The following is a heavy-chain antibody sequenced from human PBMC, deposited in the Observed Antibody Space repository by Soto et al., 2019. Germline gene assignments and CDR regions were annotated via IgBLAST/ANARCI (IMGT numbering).Heavy chain of an antibody. CDR2: IYPGDSDT. J-gene: IGHJ1*01. V-gene: IGHV5-51*01. CDR3: ARARFGYCSGGSCYPPAEYFQH. D-gene: IGHD2-15*01. CDR1: GYSFTSYW. Sequence: GESLKISCKGSGYSFTSYWIGWVRQMPGKGLEWMGIIYPGDSDTRYSPSFQGQVTISADKSISTAYLQWSSLKASDTAMYYCARARFGYCSGGSCYPPAEYFQHWGQGTLVTVSS.